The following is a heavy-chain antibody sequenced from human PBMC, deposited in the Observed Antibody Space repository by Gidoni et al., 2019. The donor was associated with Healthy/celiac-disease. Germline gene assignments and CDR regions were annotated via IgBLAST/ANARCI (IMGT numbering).Heavy chain of an antibody. D-gene: IGHD3-16*02. V-gene: IGHV3-23*01. J-gene: IGHJ4*02. CDR2: ISGSGGST. CDR3: AKESGYDYVWGSYRYSYYFDY. CDR1: GFTFSSYA. Sequence: EVQLLESGGGLVQPGGSLRLSCAASGFTFSSYAMSWVRQAPGKGLEWVSAISGSGGSTYYADSVKGRFTISRDNSKNTLYLQMNSLRAEDTAVYYCAKESGYDYVWGSYRYSYYFDYWGQGTLVTVSS.